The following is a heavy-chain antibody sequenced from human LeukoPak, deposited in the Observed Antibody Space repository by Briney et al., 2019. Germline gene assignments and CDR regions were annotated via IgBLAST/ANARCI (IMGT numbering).Heavy chain of an antibody. J-gene: IGHJ5*02. V-gene: IGHV1-69*04. Sequence: SVKVSCKASGGTFSSYAISWVRQAPGQGLEWMGRIIPILGIANYAQKFQGRVTITADKSTSTAYMELSSLRSEDTAVYYCARGVTMIRGLIIGWFDPWGQGTLVTVSS. CDR1: GGTFSSYA. CDR2: IIPILGIA. CDR3: ARGVTMIRGLIIGWFDP. D-gene: IGHD3-10*01.